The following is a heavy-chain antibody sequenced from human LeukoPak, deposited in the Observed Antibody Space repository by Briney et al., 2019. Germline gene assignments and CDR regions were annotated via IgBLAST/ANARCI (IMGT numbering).Heavy chain of an antibody. CDR3: TRGPIRLWLYSGMDV. CDR1: GFTFGDHA. CDR2: IRSKAYRGTT. D-gene: IGHD4/OR15-4a*01. J-gene: IGHJ6*02. Sequence: GRSRRLSCTAFGFTFGDHAISWVRQAPGKGLEWVGFIRSKAYRGTTEYAASVKGRFTISREDSISIAYLQMNSLKTEDTAVYYCTRGPIRLWLYSGMDVWGQGTTVIVSS. V-gene: IGHV3-49*04.